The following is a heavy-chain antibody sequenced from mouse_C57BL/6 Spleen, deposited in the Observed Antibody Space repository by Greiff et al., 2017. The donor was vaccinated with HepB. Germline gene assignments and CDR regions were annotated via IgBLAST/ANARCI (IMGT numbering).Heavy chain of an antibody. CDR2: INPNNGGT. CDR3: SRLNTTVVASLDY. J-gene: IGHJ2*01. D-gene: IGHD1-1*01. CDR1: GYTFTDYN. V-gene: IGHV1-22*01. Sequence: EVKLMESGPELVKPGASVKMSCKASGYTFTDYNMHWVKQSHGKSLEWIGYINPNNGGTSYNQKFKGKATLTVNKSSSTAYMELRSLTSEDSAVYYCSRLNTTVVASLDYWGQGTTLTVSS.